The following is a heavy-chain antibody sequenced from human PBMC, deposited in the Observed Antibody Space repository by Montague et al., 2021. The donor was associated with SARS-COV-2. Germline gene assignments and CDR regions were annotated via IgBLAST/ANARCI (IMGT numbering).Heavy chain of an antibody. CDR3: ARRTLWEDYFDF. V-gene: IGHV4-39*01. J-gene: IGHJ4*02. CDR2: VYYSGYT. Sequence: SETLSLTCTVSGDSVSSSDHYWGWIRQLPGKGLEWLGIVYYSGYTYYNPSVKGRVSISIDASKNQFSLKLNSLTATDTAIYHCARRTLWEDYFDFWGQGTLLTVSS. CDR1: GDSVSSSDHY. D-gene: IGHD3-10*01.